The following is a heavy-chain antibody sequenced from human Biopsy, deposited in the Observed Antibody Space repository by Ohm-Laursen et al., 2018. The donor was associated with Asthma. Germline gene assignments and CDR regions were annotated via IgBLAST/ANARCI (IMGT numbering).Heavy chain of an antibody. CDR1: SGSGGYMRGGNYY. D-gene: IGHD6-13*01. CDR3: VRGSSSWHHGPFHYYYGLDV. CDR2: IYYSGTT. J-gene: IGHJ6*02. Sequence: SDTLSLTCSLSSGSGGYMRGGNYYWGWIRQPPGKGLEWIGSIYYSGTTYYNPSLGSRVTVSADTSKNQFSLKLTSVTAADTAVYYCVRGSSSWHHGPFHYYYGLDVWGQGTTATVSS. V-gene: IGHV4-39*01.